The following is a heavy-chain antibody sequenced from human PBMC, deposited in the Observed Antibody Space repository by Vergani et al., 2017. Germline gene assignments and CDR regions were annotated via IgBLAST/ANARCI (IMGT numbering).Heavy chain of an antibody. CDR3: AKSASVSMSLPNWFES. J-gene: IGHJ5*01. Sequence: QVQLRGSAPGLVKPSETLSLTCAVSGYSITSGNYWGWIRQPPGKGLEWFGSIYQNGNTYYNPSLKNRVTISLDTSKTQFSLRLSSVTAADTAVYYCAKSASVSMSLPNWFESWGQGTHVTVS. V-gene: IGHV4-38-2*01. CDR2: IYQNGNT. CDR1: GYSITSGNY.